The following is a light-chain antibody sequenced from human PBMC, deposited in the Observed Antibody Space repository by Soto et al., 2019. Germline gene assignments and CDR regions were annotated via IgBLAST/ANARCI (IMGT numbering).Light chain of an antibody. CDR1: SSDVGACNY. V-gene: IGLV2-14*01. CDR2: DVS. J-gene: IGLJ2*01. CDR3: SSYASSSFVV. Sequence: QSALTQPASVSGSPGQSITISCTGTSSDVGACNYVSWYQQHPGKAPKLMIYDVSNRPSGVSNRFSGSKSGNTASLTISRLQAEDEADYYCSSYASSSFVVFGGGPKVTVL.